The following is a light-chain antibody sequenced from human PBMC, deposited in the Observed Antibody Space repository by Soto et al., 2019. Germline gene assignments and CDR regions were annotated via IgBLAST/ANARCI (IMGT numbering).Light chain of an antibody. V-gene: IGLV1-44*01. J-gene: IGLJ1*01. Sequence: QSVLTQPPSASGTPGQRVTISCSGSSSNIGSNTVNWYQQLPGTAPKLLIYSNNQRPSGVPDRFSGSKSGTSASLAISGLQSEDESFYDCAAWDNNLICSYVSVTVSKVPV. CDR2: SNN. CDR3: AAWDNNLICSYV. CDR1: SSNIGSNT.